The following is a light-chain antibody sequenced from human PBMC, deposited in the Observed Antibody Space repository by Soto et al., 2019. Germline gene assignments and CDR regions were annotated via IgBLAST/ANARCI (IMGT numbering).Light chain of an antibody. Sequence: AIRMTQSPSSFSASTGDRVTITCRASQGISSYLAWYQQKPGKAPKLLIYAASTLQSGVPSRFSGSGSGTDFTLTISSLQPDDSATYYCQHYNSYSEAFGQGTKVDIK. CDR1: QGISSY. V-gene: IGKV1-8*01. CDR3: QHYNSYSEA. CDR2: AAS. J-gene: IGKJ1*01.